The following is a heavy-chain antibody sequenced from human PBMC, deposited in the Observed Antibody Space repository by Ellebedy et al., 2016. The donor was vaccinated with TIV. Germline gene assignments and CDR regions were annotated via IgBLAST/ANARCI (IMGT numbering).Heavy chain of an antibody. CDR1: GYSFTSSW. V-gene: IGHV5-51*01. CDR2: IYPSDFDT. Sequence: GESLKISCKGSGYSFTSSWIGWVRQMPGKGLELMGIIYPSDFDTKYSPSFQGPVTISADKSINTAYLQWSSLKASDTAMYYCAKKRRDGYNAPMDVWGQGTTVTVTS. J-gene: IGHJ6*02. D-gene: IGHD5-24*01. CDR3: AKKRRDGYNAPMDV.